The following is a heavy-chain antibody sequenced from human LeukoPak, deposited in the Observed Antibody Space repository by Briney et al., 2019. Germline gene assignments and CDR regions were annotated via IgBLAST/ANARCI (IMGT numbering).Heavy chain of an antibody. CDR1: GFTFSSYS. CDR3: ARGVRDFDWLFDY. D-gene: IGHD3-9*01. V-gene: IGHV3-21*01. Sequence: PGGSLRLSCAASGFTFSSYSMNWVRRAPGKGLEWVSSISSSSSYIYYADSVKGRFTISRDNAKNPLYLQMNSLRAEDTAVYYCARGVRDFDWLFDYWGQGTLVTVSS. J-gene: IGHJ4*02. CDR2: ISSSSSYI.